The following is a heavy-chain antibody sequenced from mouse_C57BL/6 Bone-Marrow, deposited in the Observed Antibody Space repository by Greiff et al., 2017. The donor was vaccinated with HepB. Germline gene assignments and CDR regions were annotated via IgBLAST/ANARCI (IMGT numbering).Heavy chain of an antibody. Sequence: VQLQESGAELVRPGSSVKLSCKASGYTFTSYWMDWVKQRPGQGLEWIGNIYPSDSETHYNQKFKDKATLTVDKSSSTAYMQLSSPTSEDSAVYYWARKWDYYCSSYGYWYFDVWGTGTTVTVSS. CDR1: GYTFTSYW. J-gene: IGHJ1*03. D-gene: IGHD1-1*01. CDR3: ARKWDYYCSSYGYWYFDV. CDR2: IYPSDSET. V-gene: IGHV1-61*01.